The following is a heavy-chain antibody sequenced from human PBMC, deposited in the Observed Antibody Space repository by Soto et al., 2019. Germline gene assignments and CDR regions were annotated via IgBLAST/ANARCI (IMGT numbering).Heavy chain of an antibody. J-gene: IGHJ4*02. CDR1: GGSISSGGYY. D-gene: IGHD5-18*01. Sequence: QVQLQESGPGLVKPSQTLSLTCTVSGGSISSGGYYWSWIGQHPGKGLEWIGYIYYSGSTYYNPSLKSRVTISVDTSKNQFSLKLSSVTAADTALYYCARSGYSYGPNPLLYWVQGTLVTVSS. CDR3: ARSGYSYGPNPLLY. V-gene: IGHV4-31*03. CDR2: IYYSGST.